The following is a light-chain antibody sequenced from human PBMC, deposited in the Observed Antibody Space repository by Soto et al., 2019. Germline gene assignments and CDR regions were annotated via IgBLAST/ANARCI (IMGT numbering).Light chain of an antibody. CDR1: SSDVGGYNH. CDR2: DVT. Sequence: QSALTQPRSVSGSPGQSVTISCTGTSSDVGGYNHVSWYQHHPGKAPKLIIYDVTKRPSGVPDRFSGSKSGNTASLTISGLQTDDEADYYCCSYAGSYTLLFGGGTKLTVL. CDR3: CSYAGSYTLL. J-gene: IGLJ2*01. V-gene: IGLV2-11*01.